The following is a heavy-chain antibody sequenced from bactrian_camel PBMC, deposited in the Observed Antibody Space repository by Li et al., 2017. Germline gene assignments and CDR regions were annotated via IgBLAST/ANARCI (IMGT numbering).Heavy chain of an antibody. D-gene: IGHD6*01. CDR1: GYTYNRNC. V-gene: IGHV3S26*01. Sequence: VQLVESGGGSVQAGGSLRLSCAASGYTYNRNCMAWFRQTPAKGLEWVSGVASNGGSTEYADSIVGRFTISRDNAKETLYLQMNSLKTEDTAVYYCALGSSSQSTMTARGQGTQVTVS. J-gene: IGHJ4*01. CDR2: VASNGGST.